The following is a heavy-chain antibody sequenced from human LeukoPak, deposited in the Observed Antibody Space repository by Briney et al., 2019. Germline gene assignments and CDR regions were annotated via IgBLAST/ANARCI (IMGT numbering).Heavy chain of an antibody. Sequence: SETLSLTCTVSGGSISSYYWSWIRQPPGKGLEWIGYIYYSGSTNYNPSLNSRVTISVDTSKNQFSLKLSSVTAADTAVYYCARDGVGIVPAAPKYYYYYMDVWGKGTTVTVSS. CDR1: GGSISSYY. J-gene: IGHJ6*03. V-gene: IGHV4-59*01. CDR3: ARDGVGIVPAAPKYYYYYMDV. D-gene: IGHD2-2*01. CDR2: IYYSGST.